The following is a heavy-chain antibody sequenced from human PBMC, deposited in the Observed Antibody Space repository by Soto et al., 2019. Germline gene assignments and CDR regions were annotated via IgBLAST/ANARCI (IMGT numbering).Heavy chain of an antibody. Sequence: GGSLRLSCAASGFTFSSYAMSWVRQAPGKGLEWVSSISGSGGGTYYADSVKGRFTFSRDNSKNTLYLQMNSLRAEDTAVYYCAKFGMATTKRSPPYYIDNWGQGALVTVSS. CDR2: ISGSGGGT. D-gene: IGHD1-1*01. CDR3: AKFGMATTKRSPPYYIDN. CDR1: GFTFSSYA. J-gene: IGHJ4*02. V-gene: IGHV3-23*01.